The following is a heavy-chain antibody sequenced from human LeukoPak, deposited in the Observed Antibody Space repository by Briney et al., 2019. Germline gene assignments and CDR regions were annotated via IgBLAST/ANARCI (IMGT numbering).Heavy chain of an antibody. Sequence: GGSLRLSCAASGFTFSSYWMHWVRQSPGKGLVWVSRINSDGSSTSYADSVKGRFTISRDNAKNTLYLQMNSLRADDTAVHYCASDPGPAGWFDYWGQGTLVTVSS. J-gene: IGHJ4*02. CDR3: ASDPGPAGWFDY. CDR1: GFTFSSYW. D-gene: IGHD2-2*01. CDR2: INSDGSST. V-gene: IGHV3-74*01.